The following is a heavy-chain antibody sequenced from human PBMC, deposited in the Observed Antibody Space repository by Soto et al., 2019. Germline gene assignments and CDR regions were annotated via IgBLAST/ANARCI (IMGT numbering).Heavy chain of an antibody. CDR2: IYYLGNT. J-gene: IGHJ4*02. D-gene: IGHD2-21*02. CDR1: DYSITKNNFY. V-gene: IGHV4-39*01. Sequence: SETMYLTGPIADYSITKNNFYWAWVRQPPGKGLDWIGNIYYLGNTFYNPSLRSRVTISADTSKNQFSLNLSSVTAADTAVYYCARFVVTATRHADFDFWGQGTLVTVS. CDR3: ARFVVTATRHADFDF.